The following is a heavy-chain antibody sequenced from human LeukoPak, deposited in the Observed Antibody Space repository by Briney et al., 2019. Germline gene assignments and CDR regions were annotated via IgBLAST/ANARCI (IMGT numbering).Heavy chain of an antibody. CDR1: GFTFSSYA. CDR3: AKDREYDFWSGYYRY. D-gene: IGHD3-3*01. CDR2: ISGSGGST. J-gene: IGHJ4*02. Sequence: GGSLRLSCAASGFTFSSYAMSWVRQAPGKGPEWVSAISGSGGSTYYADSVKGRFTISRDNSKNTLYLQMNSLRAEDTAVYYCAKDREYDFWSGYYRYWGQGTLVTVSS. V-gene: IGHV3-23*01.